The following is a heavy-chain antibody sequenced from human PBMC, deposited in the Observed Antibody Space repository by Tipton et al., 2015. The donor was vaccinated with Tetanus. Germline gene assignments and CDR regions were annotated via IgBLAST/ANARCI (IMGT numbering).Heavy chain of an antibody. D-gene: IGHD2-15*01. CDR1: GGTFSSYA. CDR2: IFPLYGTA. Sequence: QSGAEVKKPGSSVMVSCKTSGGTFSSYAISWVRQARGQGLEWMGGIFPLYGTANYAPDFQGRVTLTADESTGTAYMEMSSLRSEDTAVYYCVRPARYCSGGSCFPALDFWGQGTLVTVSS. V-gene: IGHV1-69*01. J-gene: IGHJ4*02. CDR3: VRPARYCSGGSCFPALDF.